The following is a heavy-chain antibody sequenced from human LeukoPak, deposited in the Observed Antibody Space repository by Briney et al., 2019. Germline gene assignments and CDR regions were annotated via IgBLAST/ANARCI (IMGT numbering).Heavy chain of an antibody. CDR2: ISSSGSTI. CDR3: AKGGPPQYGSSWLEYNFDY. V-gene: IGHV3-48*03. D-gene: IGHD6-13*01. J-gene: IGHJ4*02. Sequence: GGSLRLSCAASGFTFSSYEMNWVRQAPGKGLEWVSYISSSGSTIYYADSVKGRFTISRDNSKNTLYLQMNSLRAEDTAVYYCAKGGPPQYGSSWLEYNFDYWGKGTLVTVSS. CDR1: GFTFSSYE.